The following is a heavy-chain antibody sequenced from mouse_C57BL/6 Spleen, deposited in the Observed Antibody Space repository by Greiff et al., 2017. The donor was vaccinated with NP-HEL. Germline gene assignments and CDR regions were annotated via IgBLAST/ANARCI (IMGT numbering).Heavy chain of an antibody. Sequence: EVKLQESGGGLVKPGGSLKLSCAASGFTFSDYGMHWVRQAPEKGLEWVAYISSGSSTTYYADTVKGRFTISRDNAKNTLFLQMTSLRSEDSAMYCCARSGFADWGQGTLVTVSA. CDR1: GFTFSDYG. V-gene: IGHV5-17*01. CDR3: ARSGFAD. CDR2: ISSGSSTT. J-gene: IGHJ3*01.